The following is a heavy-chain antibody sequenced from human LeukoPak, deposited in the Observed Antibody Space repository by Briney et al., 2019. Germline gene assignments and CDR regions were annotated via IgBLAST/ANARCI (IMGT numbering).Heavy chain of an antibody. J-gene: IGHJ4*02. CDR1: GFSSSGYW. CDR2: ISGDGSTT. Sequence: PGGSLRLSCAASGFSSSGYWMHWVRQAPGKGLVWASRISGDGSTTNYADSVKGRFTISRDNAKNTLYLQMNSLRADDSAVYYCAGTSTTCCNYWGQGTLVTVSS. CDR3: AGTSTTCCNY. V-gene: IGHV3-74*01. D-gene: IGHD2-2*01.